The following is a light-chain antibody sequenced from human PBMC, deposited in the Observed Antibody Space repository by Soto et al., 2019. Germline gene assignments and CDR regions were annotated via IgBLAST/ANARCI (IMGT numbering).Light chain of an antibody. CDR2: SNN. CDR1: YSNIGAYS. V-gene: IGLV1-44*01. J-gene: IGLJ1*01. CDR3: GAWDDNLNGYV. Sequence: QPVLTQPPSASGSPGQRVTISCSGSYSNIGAYSVSWYQHLPGTAPKLLISSNNQRPSGVPDRFSGSKSGTSASLAISGIQSEDEADYYCGAWDDNLNGYVFGTGTKLTVL.